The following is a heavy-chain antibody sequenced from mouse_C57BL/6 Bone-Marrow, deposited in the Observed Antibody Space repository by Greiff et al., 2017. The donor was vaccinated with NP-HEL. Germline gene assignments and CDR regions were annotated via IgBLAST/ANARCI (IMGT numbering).Heavy chain of an antibody. CDR2: IHPNSGST. V-gene: IGHV1-64*01. Sequence: QVQLQQSGAELVKPGASVKLSCKASGYTFTSYWMHWVKQRPGHGLEWIGKIHPNSGSTNYNEKFKGKATLTVDKSSSTAYMQLSSLTSEDSAVYYCASNWAFAYWGQGTLVTVSA. J-gene: IGHJ3*01. CDR3: ASNWAFAY. CDR1: GYTFTSYW. D-gene: IGHD4-1*01.